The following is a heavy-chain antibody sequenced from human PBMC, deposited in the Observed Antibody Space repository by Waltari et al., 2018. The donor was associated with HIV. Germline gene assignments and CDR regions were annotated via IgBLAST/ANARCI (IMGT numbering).Heavy chain of an antibody. V-gene: IGHV3-33*01. CDR1: GFPLSSYG. Sequence: QVQLVESGGGVVQPGRSLRLSCATSGFPLSSYGMHWVRQAPGKGLEWVTVIWYDGSKKYYADSVKGRFTISRDNSKNTLYLQMNSLRIEDTAVYYCARKYSSSWGVPFDYWGQGTLVTVSS. CDR3: ARKYSSSWGVPFDY. J-gene: IGHJ4*02. CDR2: IWYDGSKK. D-gene: IGHD6-13*01.